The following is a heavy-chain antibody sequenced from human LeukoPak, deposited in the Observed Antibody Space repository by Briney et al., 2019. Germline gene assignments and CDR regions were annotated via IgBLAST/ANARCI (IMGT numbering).Heavy chain of an antibody. V-gene: IGHV4-34*01. CDR2: INHSGST. CDR1: GGSFSGYY. CDR3: ARLASSSWYGAFDI. Sequence: SETLSLTCAVYGGSFSGYYWTWIRQPPGKGLEWIGEINHSGSTNYNPSLKSRVTISVDTSKNQFSLKLSSVTAADTAVYYCARLASSSWYGAFDIGGQGTMVTVSS. D-gene: IGHD6-13*01. J-gene: IGHJ3*02.